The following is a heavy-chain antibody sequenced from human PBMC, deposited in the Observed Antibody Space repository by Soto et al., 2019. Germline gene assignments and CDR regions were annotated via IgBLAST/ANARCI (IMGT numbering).Heavy chain of an antibody. D-gene: IGHD5-12*01. CDR1: GYSISSGYY. Sequence: SETLSLTCAVSGYSISSGYYWGWIRQPPGKGLEWIGSIYHSGSTYYNPSLKSRVTISVDTSKNQFSLKLSSVTAADTAVYYCARSPPLNSGYDSLNFDYWGQGTLVTVSS. CDR3: ARSPPLNSGYDSLNFDY. V-gene: IGHV4-38-2*01. CDR2: IYHSGST. J-gene: IGHJ4*02.